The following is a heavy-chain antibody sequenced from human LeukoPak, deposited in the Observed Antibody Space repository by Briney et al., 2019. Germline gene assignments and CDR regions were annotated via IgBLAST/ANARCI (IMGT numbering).Heavy chain of an antibody. V-gene: IGHV3-43*02. Sequence: GGSLRLSCAASGFTFDDYAMHLVRQAPGKGLEWVSLISGDGGSTYYADSVKGRFTISRDNSKNSLYLQMNSLRTEDTALYYCAKDLGSGSHPSFDYWGQGTLVTVSS. D-gene: IGHD3-10*01. CDR2: ISGDGGST. CDR3: AKDLGSGSHPSFDY. CDR1: GFTFDDYA. J-gene: IGHJ4*02.